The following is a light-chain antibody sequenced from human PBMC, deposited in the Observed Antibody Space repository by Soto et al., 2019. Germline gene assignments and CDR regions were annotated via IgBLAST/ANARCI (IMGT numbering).Light chain of an antibody. V-gene: IGLV1-40*01. J-gene: IGLJ1*01. CDR3: QSYDNSLSGPV. Sequence: QSVLPQPPSVSGAPGQRVTISCTGSSSNIGAGYDAHWYQQLPGKVPKLLIYGDTNRPSGVPDRFSGSKSGTSASLAITGLQPEDEADYYCQSYDNSLSGPVFGPGTKVTVL. CDR2: GDT. CDR1: SSNIGAGYD.